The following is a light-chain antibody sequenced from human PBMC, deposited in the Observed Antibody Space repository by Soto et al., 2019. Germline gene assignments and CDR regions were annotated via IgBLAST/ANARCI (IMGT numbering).Light chain of an antibody. J-gene: IGKJ4*01. CDR3: QQSYSMPIT. V-gene: IGKV1-39*01. CDR2: GAS. Sequence: DIQMTQSPSSLSAAVGDRGDITCRASQRISTSLNWYQQRPGKSPELLIYGASDLQSGAPSRFSGLGSGTDYTLIISNLQPEDFATYYWQQSYSMPITFGGGTKVEIK. CDR1: QRISTS.